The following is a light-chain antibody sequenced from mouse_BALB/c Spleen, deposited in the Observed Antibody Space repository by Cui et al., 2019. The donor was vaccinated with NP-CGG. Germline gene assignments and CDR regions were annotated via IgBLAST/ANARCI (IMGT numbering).Light chain of an antibody. CDR3: ALWYSNHWV. CDR2: GTN. CDR1: PGAVTTSNY. V-gene: IGLV1*01. Sequence: QAVVPQESALTTSPGETVTLTCRSSPGAVTTSNYANWVQEKPDHLFTGLIGGTNNRAPGVPPRFSGSLIGDKAALTITGAQTEDEAIYFCALWYSNHWVFGGGTKLTVL. J-gene: IGLJ1*01.